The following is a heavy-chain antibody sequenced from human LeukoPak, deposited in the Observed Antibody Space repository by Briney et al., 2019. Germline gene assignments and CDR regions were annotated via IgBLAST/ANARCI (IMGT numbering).Heavy chain of an antibody. J-gene: IGHJ4*01. CDR3: VSVTQGYYDDSGFFDY. CDR2: IDHSGTT. V-gene: IGHV4-34*01. CDR1: DGSFNGYY. Sequence: KPSETLSLTCAVYDGSFNGYYWSWIRQPPGKGLEWIGEIDHSGTTNYNPSLASRVTISVDPSQNQFSLNLNSVTAADTAVYYCVSVTQGYYDDSGFFDYWGQGTLVTVSS. D-gene: IGHD3-22*01.